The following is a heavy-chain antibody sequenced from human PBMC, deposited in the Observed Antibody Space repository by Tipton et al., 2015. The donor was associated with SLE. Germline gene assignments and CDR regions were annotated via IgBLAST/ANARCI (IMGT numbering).Heavy chain of an antibody. CDR2: AYHCGST. CDR1: GYFISSGYY. Sequence: TLSLTCAVSGYFISSGYYWGWLRQPPGKGLEWIGIAYHCGSTYYNPSPESRVTISIDTSKDQFSLKLTSVTAADTAVYFCARDRSSVSDWGQGTQVIVSP. D-gene: IGHD5/OR15-5a*01. J-gene: IGHJ4*02. V-gene: IGHV4-38-2*02. CDR3: ARDRSSVSD.